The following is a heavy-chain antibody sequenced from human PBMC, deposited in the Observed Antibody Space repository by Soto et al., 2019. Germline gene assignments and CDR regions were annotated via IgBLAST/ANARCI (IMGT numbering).Heavy chain of an antibody. J-gene: IGHJ5*02. Sequence: SETLSLTCAVYGGSFSGYYWSWIRQPPGKGLEWIGEINHSGSTNYNPSLKSRVTISVDTSKNQFSLKLSSVTAADTAVYYCAIRLVITSFDPWGQGTLVTVSS. D-gene: IGHD3-9*01. CDR3: AIRLVITSFDP. CDR1: GGSFSGYY. CDR2: INHSGST. V-gene: IGHV4-34*01.